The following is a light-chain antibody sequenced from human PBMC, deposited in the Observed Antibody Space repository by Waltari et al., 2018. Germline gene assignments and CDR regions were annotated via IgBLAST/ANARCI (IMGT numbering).Light chain of an antibody. Sequence: EIVMTQSPATLSVSPGERATLSCRASQSVSGNLSWYQQQPGQAPRLLNYGASTRDTGIPARFSGSGSGTEFTLTISSLQSEDFAVYYCQQYNNWPRTFGGGTKVEIK. CDR2: GAS. CDR3: QQYNNWPRT. V-gene: IGKV3-15*01. J-gene: IGKJ4*01. CDR1: QSVSGN.